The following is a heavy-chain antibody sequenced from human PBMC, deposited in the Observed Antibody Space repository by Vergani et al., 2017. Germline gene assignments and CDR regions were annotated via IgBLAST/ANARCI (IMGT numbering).Heavy chain of an antibody. Sequence: EVQLVESGGGLVQPGGSLRLSCAASGFTFSSYSMNWVRQAPGKGLEWVSYISSSSSTIYYADSVKGRFTISRDNAKNSLYLQMNSLRAEDTAVYYCARESIAARPGFDYWGQGTLVTVSS. CDR1: GFTFSSYS. V-gene: IGHV3-48*01. D-gene: IGHD6-6*01. CDR3: ARESIAARPGFDY. J-gene: IGHJ4*02. CDR2: ISSSSSTI.